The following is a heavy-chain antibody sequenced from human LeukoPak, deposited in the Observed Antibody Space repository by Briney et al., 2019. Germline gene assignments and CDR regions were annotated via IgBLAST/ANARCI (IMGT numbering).Heavy chain of an antibody. D-gene: IGHD3-22*01. CDR2: INPSGGST. CDR3: ARELEDSSGYYYEIFDY. Sequence: GASVKVSCKASGYTFTSYYMHWVRRAPGQGLEWMGIINPSGGSTSYAQKFQGRVTMTRDASTSTVYMELSSLRSEDTAVYYCARELEDSSGYYYEIFDYWGQGTLVTVSS. CDR1: GYTFTSYY. J-gene: IGHJ4*02. V-gene: IGHV1-46*01.